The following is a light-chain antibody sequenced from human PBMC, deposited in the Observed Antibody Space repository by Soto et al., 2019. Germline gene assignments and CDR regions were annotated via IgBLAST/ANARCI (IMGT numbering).Light chain of an antibody. CDR3: QQDGSSPRT. J-gene: IGKJ4*01. Sequence: EIVLTQSPGTLSLSPGETATLSCRASQYVSARYLAWYQQKPGQAPRLLIFDASNRATGIPDRFSGSGSGTDFTLTIGRLEHEDFAVYFGQQDGSSPRTFGGGTKVEIK. V-gene: IGKV3-20*01. CDR1: QYVSARY. CDR2: DAS.